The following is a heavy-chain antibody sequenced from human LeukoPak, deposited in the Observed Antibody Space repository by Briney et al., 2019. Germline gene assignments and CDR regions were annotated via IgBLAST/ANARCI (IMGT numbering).Heavy chain of an antibody. J-gene: IGHJ5*02. Sequence: SETLSLTCTVSRGAITSYNWNWIRQPPEKGLEWIGYVYYTGSTSYNPSLKSRVTISGDTSKNQFSLKLGSVTAADTAVYYCTRRGGSSSSDWFDPWGQGTLVIVSS. CDR3: TRRGGSSSSDWFDP. CDR2: VYYTGST. D-gene: IGHD6-6*01. V-gene: IGHV4-59*08. CDR1: RGAITSYN.